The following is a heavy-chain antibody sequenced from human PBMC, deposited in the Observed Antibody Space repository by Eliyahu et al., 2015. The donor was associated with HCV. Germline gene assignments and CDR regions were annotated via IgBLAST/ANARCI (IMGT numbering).Heavy chain of an antibody. CDR2: ISGSGGST. CDR1: GFXFXSYA. D-gene: IGHD2-15*01. V-gene: IGHV3-23*01. CDR3: ALATLVGRYPSYFDY. Sequence: EVQLLESGGGLVQPGGSLXLSCAASGFXFXSYAXXWVRQAPGKGLEWVSAISGSGGSTYYADSVKGRFTISRDNSKNTLYLQMNSLRAEDTAVYYCALATLVGRYPSYFDYWGQGTLVTVSS. J-gene: IGHJ4*02.